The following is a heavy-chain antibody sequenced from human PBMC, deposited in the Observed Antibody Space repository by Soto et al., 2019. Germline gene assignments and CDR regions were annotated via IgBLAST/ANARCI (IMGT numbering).Heavy chain of an antibody. V-gene: IGHV3-23*01. J-gene: IGHJ5*02. CDR1: GFTFSSYS. Sequence: GRSMRLSCAAFGFTFSSYSMSWVRQAPGKGLEWVSAISGSGGSTYYADSVKGRFTISRDNSKNTLYLQMNSLRAEVTAEYYCGRHKGWFDPWGQGTLVTVSS. CDR3: GRHKGWFDP. CDR2: ISGSGGST.